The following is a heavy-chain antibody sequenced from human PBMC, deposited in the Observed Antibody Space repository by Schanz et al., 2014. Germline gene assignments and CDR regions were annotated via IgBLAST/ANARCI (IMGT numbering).Heavy chain of an antibody. Sequence: EVQLVESGGGLVQPGGSLRLSCETSGFTFSNHAMSWVRQAPGKGLEWVSAISGRGGRTYYADSVKGRFTISRDNSKNTLYLQMNSLRAEDTAVYYCARGNYGMDVWGQGTTVTVSS. CDR2: ISGRGGRT. V-gene: IGHV3-23*04. CDR1: GFTFSNHA. J-gene: IGHJ6*02. CDR3: ARGNYGMDV.